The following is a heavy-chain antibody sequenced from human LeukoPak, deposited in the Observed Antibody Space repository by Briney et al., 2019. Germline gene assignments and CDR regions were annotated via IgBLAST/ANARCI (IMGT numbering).Heavy chain of an antibody. D-gene: IGHD3-3*01. J-gene: IGHJ3*02. Sequence: SETLSLTCTVSGGSVSSGSYYWSWIRQPPGKGLEWIGYIYYSGSTNYNPSLKSRVTISVDTSKNQFSLKLSSVTAADTAVYYCARGTGYDFWSGELGFAFDIWGQGTMVTVSS. V-gene: IGHV4-61*01. CDR2: IYYSGST. CDR1: GGSVSSGSYY. CDR3: ARGTGYDFWSGELGFAFDI.